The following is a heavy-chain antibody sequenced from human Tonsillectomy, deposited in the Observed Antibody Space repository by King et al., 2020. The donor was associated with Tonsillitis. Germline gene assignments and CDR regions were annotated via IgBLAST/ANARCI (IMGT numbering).Heavy chain of an antibody. CDR1: GFTFDDYA. CDR3: AKGYSGYDLDYFDF. CDR2: ISWNSGSI. J-gene: IGHJ4*02. Sequence: VQLVESGGGLVQPGRSLRLSCAASGFTFDDYAMHWVRQAPGKGLEWVSGISWNSGSIGYADSVKGRFTISRDNAKNSLYLQMNSLRPEDTALYYCAKGYSGYDLDYFDFWGQGTLVTVSS. D-gene: IGHD5-12*01. V-gene: IGHV3-9*01.